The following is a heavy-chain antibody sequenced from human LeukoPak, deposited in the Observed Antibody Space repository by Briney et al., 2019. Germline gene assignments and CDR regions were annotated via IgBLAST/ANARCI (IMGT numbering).Heavy chain of an antibody. D-gene: IGHD3-10*01. CDR3: ARDRGGFTLVRGVSITGAFDI. J-gene: IGHJ3*02. Sequence: GASVKVSCKASGYTFTGYYMHWVRQAPGQGLEWMGWINPNSGGTNYAQKFQGRVTVTRDTSISTAYMELSRLRSDDTAVYYCARDRGGFTLVRGVSITGAFDIWGQGTMVTVSS. V-gene: IGHV1-2*02. CDR1: GYTFTGYY. CDR2: INPNSGGT.